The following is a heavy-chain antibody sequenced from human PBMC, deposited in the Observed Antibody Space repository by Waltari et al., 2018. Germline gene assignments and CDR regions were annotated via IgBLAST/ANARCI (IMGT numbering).Heavy chain of an antibody. D-gene: IGHD1-26*01. CDR1: GDSVSSGPYF. V-gene: IGHV4-39*07. CDR3: AKDRSGTINSFDP. CDR2: TFYSGTT. J-gene: IGHJ5*02. Sequence: QLQLQESGPRLVKPAGTLALTCTVSGDSVSSGPYFGVWVRQPPGKGLDWLGSTFYSGTTDQNSSLKGRVPISVDTSKNQVALQWKTVAAADTAVYFCAKDRSGTINSFDPWGRGTLVTVSS.